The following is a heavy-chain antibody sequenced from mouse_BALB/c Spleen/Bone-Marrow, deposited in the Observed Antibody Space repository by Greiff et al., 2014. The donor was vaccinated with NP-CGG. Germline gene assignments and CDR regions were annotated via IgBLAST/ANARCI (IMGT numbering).Heavy chain of an antibody. D-gene: IGHD4-1*01. J-gene: IGHJ4*01. CDR2: IHYSGTT. CDR1: GYSITSAYS. CDR3: ARFAGTPYTMDY. V-gene: IGHV3-1*02. Sequence: VQLKESGPDLVKPSQSLSLTCTVTGYSITSAYSWPWIRQFPGNKLEWMGYIHYSGTTVYNPSLKSRISFTRDTSNNQFFLQLNSVTTEDTATYYCARFAGTPYTMDYWGQGTSVTVSS.